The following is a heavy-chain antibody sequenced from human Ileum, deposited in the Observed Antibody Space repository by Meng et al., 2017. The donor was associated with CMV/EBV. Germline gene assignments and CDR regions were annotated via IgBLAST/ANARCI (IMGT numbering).Heavy chain of an antibody. D-gene: IGHD2-21*01. Sequence: HIEHWGAGLFRPSETLALPCAVYGGSFSGYYWSWIRQPPGKGLEWIAEVSHSGVTNYNPSLKSRVTISIDTSKNQFSLHLSSVTAADTAVYYCAREPPFVPADSWGQGTLVTVSS. J-gene: IGHJ4*02. CDR2: VSHSGVT. V-gene: IGHV4-34*02. CDR3: AREPPFVPADS. CDR1: GGSFSGYY.